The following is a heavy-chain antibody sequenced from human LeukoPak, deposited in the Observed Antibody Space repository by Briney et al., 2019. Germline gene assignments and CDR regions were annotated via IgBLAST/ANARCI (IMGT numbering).Heavy chain of an antibody. D-gene: IGHD3-9*01. J-gene: IGHJ5*02. CDR2: ISAYNGNT. Sequence: GASVKVSCKASGYTFTSYGISWVRQAPGQGLEWMGWISAYNGNTNYAQKLQGRVTMTTDTSTSTAYMELRSLRSDDTAVYYCARDRYYDILTVYNWFDPWGQGTLVTVPS. V-gene: IGHV1-18*04. CDR3: ARDRYYDILTVYNWFDP. CDR1: GYTFTSYG.